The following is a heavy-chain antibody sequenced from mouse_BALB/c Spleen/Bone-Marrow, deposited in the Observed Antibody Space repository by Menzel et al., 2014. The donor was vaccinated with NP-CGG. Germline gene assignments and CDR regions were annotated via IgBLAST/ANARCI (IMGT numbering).Heavy chain of an antibody. CDR1: GFAFSSYD. Sequence: DVHLVESGGGLVKPGGSLKLSCAASGFAFSSYDMSWVRQTPEKRLEWVAYISSGSSNINYADTVKGRFTISRDNPKNTLFLQMTSLRSEDTAMYYCARWGYYYAMDYWGQGTSVTVSS. CDR2: ISSGSSNI. CDR3: ARWGYYYAMDY. J-gene: IGHJ4*01. V-gene: IGHV5-12-1*01. D-gene: IGHD2-2*01.